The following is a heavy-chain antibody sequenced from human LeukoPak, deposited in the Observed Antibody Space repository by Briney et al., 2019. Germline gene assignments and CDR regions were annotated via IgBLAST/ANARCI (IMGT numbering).Heavy chain of an antibody. V-gene: IGHV3-7*01. CDR3: AREGWYYDSSGYYQRGGSFDY. J-gene: IGHJ4*02. CDR2: IKRDGSEK. D-gene: IGHD3-22*01. Sequence: QPGGSLRLSCTASGFTFSSYWMSWVRQATGKGLDWVANIKRDGSEKYYVDSVKGRFSISRDNAKNSLYLQMNSLRAEDTAVYYCAREGWYYDSSGYYQRGGSFDYWGQGTLVTVSS. CDR1: GFTFSSYW.